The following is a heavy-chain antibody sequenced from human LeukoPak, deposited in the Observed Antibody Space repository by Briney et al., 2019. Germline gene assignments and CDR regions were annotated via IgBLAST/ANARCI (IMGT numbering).Heavy chain of an antibody. Sequence: XLRLSCSASGFTFSSYAMHWVRQAPGKGLEYVSXXSSNGGSTYYADSVKGRFTISRDNSKNTLYLQMSSLRAEDTAVYYCVKDRHCSSTSCYAPFDYWGQGTLVAVSS. CDR1: GFTFSSYA. CDR2: XSSNGGST. V-gene: IGHV3-64D*06. D-gene: IGHD2-2*01. J-gene: IGHJ4*02. CDR3: VKDRHCSSTSCYAPFDY.